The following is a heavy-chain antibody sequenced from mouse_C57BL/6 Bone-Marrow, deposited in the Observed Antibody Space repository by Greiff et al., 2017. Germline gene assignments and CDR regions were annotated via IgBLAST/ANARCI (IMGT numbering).Heavy chain of an antibody. CDR1: GYAFTNYL. Sequence: VQLQQSGAELVRPGTSVKVSCKASGYAFTNYLIEWVKQRPGQGLEWIGVINPGSGGTNYNEKFKGKATLTADKSSSTACMQLSSLTSEDSAVYFCARSGLRYYAMDYWGQGTSVTVSS. CDR3: ARSGLRYYAMDY. D-gene: IGHD2-2*01. V-gene: IGHV1-54*01. J-gene: IGHJ4*01. CDR2: INPGSGGT.